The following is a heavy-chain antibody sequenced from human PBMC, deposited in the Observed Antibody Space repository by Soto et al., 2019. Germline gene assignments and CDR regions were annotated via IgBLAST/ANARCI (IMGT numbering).Heavy chain of an antibody. CDR3: ARARAAATRHRLDP. V-gene: IGHV1-2*02. D-gene: IGHD6-13*01. CDR2: MNPNNGDS. CDR1: GYTFTAYY. Sequence: GASVKVSCKASGYTFTAYYIHWVRQTPGQGLEWMGWMNPNNGDSKYAQKFQGRVSMTRDMSITTAYLTLTRLRPDDTAMFFCARARAAATRHRLDPWGQGTLVTVYS. J-gene: IGHJ5*02.